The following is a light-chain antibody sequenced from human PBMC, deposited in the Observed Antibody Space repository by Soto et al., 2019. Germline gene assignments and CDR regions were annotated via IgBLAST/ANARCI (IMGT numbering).Light chain of an antibody. CDR2: DAS. CDR1: QSVSSY. Sequence: EIVLTQSPATLSLSPGERATLSCRASQSVSSYLAWYQQKPGQAPRLLIYDASNKATGIPARFSGSGSGTDFTHTISSLEPEDFAVYYCQQRSNWPYAFGEGTKVDIK. V-gene: IGKV3-11*01. J-gene: IGKJ2*01. CDR3: QQRSNWPYA.